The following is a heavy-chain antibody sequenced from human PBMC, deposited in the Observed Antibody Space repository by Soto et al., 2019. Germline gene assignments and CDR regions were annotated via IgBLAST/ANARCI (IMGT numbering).Heavy chain of an antibody. CDR2: ISSSSSCI. J-gene: IGHJ4*02. CDR1: GFSFSVYT. Sequence: GGSLRLSCAASGFSFSVYTMNWVRQAPGKGLEWVSSISSSSSCIYYADSLKGRFTISRDNAKNSVYLQMNSLRAEDTAVYYCARGIAARTPPDNWGQGTLVTVSS. D-gene: IGHD6-6*01. V-gene: IGHV3-21*01. CDR3: ARGIAARTPPDN.